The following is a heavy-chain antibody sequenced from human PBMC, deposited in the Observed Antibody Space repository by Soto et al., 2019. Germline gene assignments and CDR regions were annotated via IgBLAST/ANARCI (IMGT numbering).Heavy chain of an antibody. D-gene: IGHD3-22*01. V-gene: IGHV1-69*01. CDR3: AAYYYDSGGYYYFDY. CDR2: IIPVFGTA. CDR1: GGTISSYA. Sequence: QMQLVQSGAEVKRPGSSVKVSCKASGGTISSYAINWVRQAPGQGLEWMGGIIPVFGTANYAQKFQGRVTITADESTSTAYMDLSSLRSEYTAVYYCAAYYYDSGGYYYFDYWGQGTLVTVSS. J-gene: IGHJ4*02.